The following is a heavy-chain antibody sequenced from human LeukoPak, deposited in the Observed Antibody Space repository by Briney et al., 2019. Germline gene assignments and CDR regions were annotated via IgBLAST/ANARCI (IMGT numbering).Heavy chain of an antibody. Sequence: ASVKVSCKASGGTFISYAISWVRQAPGQGLEWMGGIIPIFGTANYAQKFQGRVTTTADKATSTAYMELSSLRSEDTAVYYCAGGRTDIVVVPATLRNYYFDYWGQGTLVTVSS. CDR3: AGGRTDIVVVPATLRNYYFDY. V-gene: IGHV1-69*06. CDR1: GGTFISYA. J-gene: IGHJ4*02. CDR2: IIPIFGTA. D-gene: IGHD2-2*01.